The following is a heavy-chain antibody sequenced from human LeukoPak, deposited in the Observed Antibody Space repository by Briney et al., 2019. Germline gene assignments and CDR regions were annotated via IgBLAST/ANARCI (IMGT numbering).Heavy chain of an antibody. CDR2: ISGSGGST. D-gene: IGHD2-2*01. Sequence: GGSLRLSCSASGFTFSSNDMSWVRQAPGKGLKWVSAISGSGGSTYYADPVKGRFTISRANSKNTLYLQMHSLRALDTAVYYCATPDVVVPAAITLGYWGQGTLVTVSS. J-gene: IGHJ4*02. CDR1: GFTFSSND. CDR3: ATPDVVVPAAITLGY. V-gene: IGHV3-23*01.